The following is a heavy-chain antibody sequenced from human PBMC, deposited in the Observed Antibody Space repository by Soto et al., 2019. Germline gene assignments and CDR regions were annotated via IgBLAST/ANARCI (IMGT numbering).Heavy chain of an antibody. V-gene: IGHV1-69*01. CDR2: IIPIFGTA. J-gene: IGHJ5*02. CDR3: ARSGYSSGWGEAKNWFDP. Sequence: QVQLVQSGAEVKKPGSSVKVSCKASGGTFSSYAISWVRQAPGQGLEWMGGIIPIFGTANYAQKFQGRVTITADESTSTAYMELSSLRSEDTAVYYCARSGYSSGWGEAKNWFDPWGQGTLVTVSS. CDR1: GGTFSSYA. D-gene: IGHD6-19*01.